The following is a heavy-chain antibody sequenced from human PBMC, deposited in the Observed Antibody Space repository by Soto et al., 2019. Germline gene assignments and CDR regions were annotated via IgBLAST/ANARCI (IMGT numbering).Heavy chain of an antibody. CDR3: ARARTYLLETSWFDT. CDR1: GGSISSGDYY. J-gene: IGHJ5*02. D-gene: IGHD2-21*01. V-gene: IGHV4-30-4*01. Sequence: KTSETLSLTCTVSGGSISSGDYYWSWIRQPPGKGLEWIGYIYYSGSTYYNPSLKSRVSISIDTSKNQFSLKLSSVTAADTAVYYCARARTYLLETSWFDTWGQGTLVTVSS. CDR2: IYYSGST.